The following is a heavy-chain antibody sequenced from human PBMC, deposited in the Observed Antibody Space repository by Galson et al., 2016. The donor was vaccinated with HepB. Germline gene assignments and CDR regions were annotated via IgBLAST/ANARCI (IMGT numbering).Heavy chain of an antibody. CDR1: GYRLTDYW. CDR3: ARALEYGSRNYYDYYAMDV. J-gene: IGHJ6*02. Sequence: QSGAEVKEPGESLRISCQGSGYRLTDYWITWVRQVPGKGLQWMGRIDPDGSYTNYGPSFQGHVTISVDKSIKTAYLQWSTLKASDTAIYYCARALEYGSRNYYDYYAMDVWGPGTTVIVSS. V-gene: IGHV5-10-1*01. D-gene: IGHD4-17*01. CDR2: IDPDGSYT.